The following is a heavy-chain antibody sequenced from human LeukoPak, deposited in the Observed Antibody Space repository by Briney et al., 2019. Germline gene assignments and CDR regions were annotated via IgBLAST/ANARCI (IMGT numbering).Heavy chain of an antibody. CDR2: INPHSGGT. D-gene: IGHD1-26*01. J-gene: IGHJ4*02. CDR3: ASLVGATDFDY. V-gene: IGHV1-2*02. Sequence: ASVTVSCKASGYTFTGYYIHWMRQAPGQGLEWMGWINPHSGGTNYAQNFQGRVTMTRDTSISTAYMELSRLRSDDTAVYYCASLVGATDFDYWGQGTLVTVSS. CDR1: GYTFTGYY.